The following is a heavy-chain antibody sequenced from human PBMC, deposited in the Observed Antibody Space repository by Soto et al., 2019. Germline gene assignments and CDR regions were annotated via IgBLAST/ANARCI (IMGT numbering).Heavy chain of an antibody. D-gene: IGHD2-2*01. CDR1: GFTFSSYW. Sequence: GGSLRLSCAASGFTFSSYWMHWVRQAPGKGLVWVSRINSDGSRTRYADSVKGRFTISRDNAKNTLYLQMSSLRAEDTAVYYCASLMNIVVLPAATNAFDIWGQGTMVTVSS. CDR2: INSDGSRT. J-gene: IGHJ3*02. CDR3: ASLMNIVVLPAATNAFDI. V-gene: IGHV3-74*01.